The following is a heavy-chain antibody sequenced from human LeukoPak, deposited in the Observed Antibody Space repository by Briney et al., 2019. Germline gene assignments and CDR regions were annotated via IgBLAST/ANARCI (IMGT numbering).Heavy chain of an antibody. V-gene: IGHV3-30*18. Sequence: GESLQISCVASGFTFTGSSMHWLRQAPGKGLGWVAIISFDAASEYYADSLKGRFTISRDNSENTVYLQMRSLRVEDTAVYYCAKDQGYFSYFFDSWGQGTLVTVSS. CDR3: AKDQGYFSYFFDS. J-gene: IGHJ4*02. D-gene: IGHD5-18*01. CDR2: ISFDAASE. CDR1: GFTFTGSS.